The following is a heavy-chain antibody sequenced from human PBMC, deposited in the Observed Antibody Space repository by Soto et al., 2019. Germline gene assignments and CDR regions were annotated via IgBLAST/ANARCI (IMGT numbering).Heavy chain of an antibody. CDR2: ISYDGSNK. Sequence: GGSLRLSCAASGFTFSSYAMHWVRQAPGKGLEWAAVISYDGSNKYYADSVKGRFTISRDNSKNTLYLQMNSLRAEDTAVYYCARAGYYDFWSGYYLASYYYYGMDVWGQGTTVTVSS. CDR1: GFTFSSYA. D-gene: IGHD3-3*01. CDR3: ARAGYYDFWSGYYLASYYYYGMDV. V-gene: IGHV3-30-3*01. J-gene: IGHJ6*02.